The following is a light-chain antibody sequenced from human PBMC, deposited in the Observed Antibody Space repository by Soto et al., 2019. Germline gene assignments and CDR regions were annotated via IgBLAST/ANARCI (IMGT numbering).Light chain of an antibody. J-gene: IGLJ3*02. CDR3: AVWDGSPYVL. V-gene: IGLV1-47*01. Sequence: QLVLTQPPSASGTPGQRVTISCTGSSSNIGSNFVYWYQQVPGTAPKLLLYRTDQRPSGVPDRFSGSKSGTSASLAISGLRSEDEADYYCAVWDGSPYVLFGGGTQLTVL. CDR1: SSNIGSNF. CDR2: RTD.